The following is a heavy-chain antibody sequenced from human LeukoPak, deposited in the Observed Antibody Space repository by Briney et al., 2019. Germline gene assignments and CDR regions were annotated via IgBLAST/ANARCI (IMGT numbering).Heavy chain of an antibody. CDR2: ISAYNGNT. CDR1: GYTFTSYG. J-gene: IGHJ4*02. V-gene: IGHV1-18*01. CDR3: ARGRSKYGSGSYYYFDY. Sequence: ASVKVSCKASGYTFTSYGISWVRQAPGQGLEWMGWISAYNGNTNYAQKFQGRVTITRDTSASTAYMELSSLRSEDTAVYYCARGRSKYGSGSYYYFDYWGQGTLVTVSS. D-gene: IGHD3-10*01.